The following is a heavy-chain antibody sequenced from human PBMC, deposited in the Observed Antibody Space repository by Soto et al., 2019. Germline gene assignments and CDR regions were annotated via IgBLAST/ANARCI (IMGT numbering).Heavy chain of an antibody. D-gene: IGHD2-15*01. CDR3: AARPSTRFWY. Sequence: RGSWRHSWAASGFIFRRYVMSWVRQAPGKGLEWVSSISGSGDSEHYADSVKGRFTISRDNSKNTLSLQMNSLRVEDTVLYYRAARPSTRFWY. CDR1: GFIFRRYV. J-gene: IGHJ2*01. CDR2: ISGSGDSE. V-gene: IGHV3-23*01.